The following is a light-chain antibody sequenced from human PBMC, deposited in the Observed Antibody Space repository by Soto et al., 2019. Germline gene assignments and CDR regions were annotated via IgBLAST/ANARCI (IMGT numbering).Light chain of an antibody. CDR1: SGSVSASYY. V-gene: IGLV8-61*01. CDR2: STN. J-gene: IGLJ3*02. CDR3: VLYMGSGSWV. Sequence: QTVVTQEPSFSVSPGGTVTLSCGLSSGSVSASYYPSWYQQTPGQAPRKLIYSTNTRPSGVPDRFSGSILGNKAALTITGAQADDESDYYCVLYMGSGSWVFGGGTKLTVL.